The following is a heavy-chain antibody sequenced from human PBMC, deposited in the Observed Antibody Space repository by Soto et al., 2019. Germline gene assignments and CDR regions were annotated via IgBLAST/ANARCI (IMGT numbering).Heavy chain of an antibody. D-gene: IGHD3-22*01. CDR1: GTTFSNFA. V-gene: IGHV1-69*12. J-gene: IGHJ4*02. Sequence: QVRLVQSGAEVKKTGSSVKVSCEASGTTFSNFAIGWVRQAPGQGLEWMGGIILPFGTPNYAQKFQGRVTISADESMTTGYMELRGLRSEDTAVYYCVRGPDYEGYFDYWGQGTLVTVSS. CDR3: VRGPDYEGYFDY. CDR2: IILPFGTP.